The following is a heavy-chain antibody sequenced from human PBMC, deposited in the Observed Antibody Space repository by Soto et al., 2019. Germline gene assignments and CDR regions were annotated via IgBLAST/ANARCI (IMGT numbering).Heavy chain of an antibody. CDR1: GYTFTGYY. V-gene: IGHV1-3*01. CDR2: INAGNGDT. D-gene: IGHD3-22*01. CDR3: ARTGHSGSYDY. J-gene: IGHJ4*02. Sequence: ASVKVSCKASGYTFTGYYMHWVRQAPGQRLEWMGWINAGNGDTKYSENFQGRVTITRDTSASTVYLDLSSLSSEDTAFYYCARTGHSGSYDYWGQGTLVTVSS.